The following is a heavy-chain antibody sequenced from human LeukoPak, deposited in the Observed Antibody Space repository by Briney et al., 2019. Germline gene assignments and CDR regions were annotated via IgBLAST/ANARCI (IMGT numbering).Heavy chain of an antibody. V-gene: IGHV4-39*01. D-gene: IGHD3-10*01. Sequence: SETLSLTCTVSGGSISSSSYYWGWIRQPPGKGLEWIGSIYYSGSTYYNPSLKSRVTISVGTSKNQFSLKLSSVTAADTAVYYCAKRGPYYYGSGSYYKGAQYYFDSWGQGPLVTVSS. CDR1: GGSISSSSYY. J-gene: IGHJ4*02. CDR2: IYYSGST. CDR3: AKRGPYYYGSGSYYKGAQYYFDS.